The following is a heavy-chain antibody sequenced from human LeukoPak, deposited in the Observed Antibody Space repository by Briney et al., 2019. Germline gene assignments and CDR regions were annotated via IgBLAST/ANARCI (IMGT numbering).Heavy chain of an antibody. V-gene: IGHV3-23*01. CDR2: ISGSGGST. Sequence: GGSLRLSCAASGFTFSSYAMSWVRQAPGKGLEWVSAISGSGGSTYYADSVKGRFTISRDNSKNTLYLQMNSLRAEDTAVYYCAEVGSGWYYFDYWGQGTLVTVSS. D-gene: IGHD6-19*01. CDR3: AEVGSGWYYFDY. CDR1: GFTFSSYA. J-gene: IGHJ4*02.